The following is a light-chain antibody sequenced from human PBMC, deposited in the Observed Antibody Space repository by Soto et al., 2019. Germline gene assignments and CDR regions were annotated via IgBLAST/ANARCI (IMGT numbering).Light chain of an antibody. CDR2: TTN. CDR3: VLYVGSGVWE. V-gene: IGLV8-61*01. J-gene: IGLJ3*02. CDR1: SGSVSTSHY. Sequence: QAVVTQEPALSVSPGGTVTLTCGLTSGSVSTSHYASWYQQTPGQAPRTLIYTTNTRSSGVSARFSGSIVGDKAALTITGAQADDEADYHCVLYVGSGVWEFGGGTKVTVL.